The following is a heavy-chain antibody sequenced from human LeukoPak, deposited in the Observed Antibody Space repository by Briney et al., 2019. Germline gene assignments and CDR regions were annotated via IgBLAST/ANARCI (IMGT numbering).Heavy chain of an antibody. V-gene: IGHV4-39*07. CDR1: GGSISSSSYY. D-gene: IGHD6-13*01. CDR2: IYYSGST. Sequence: PSETLSLTCAVSGGSISSSSYYWGWIRQPPGKGLEWIGSIYYSGSTYYNPSLKSRVTISVDTSKNQFSLKLSSVTAADTAVYYCASYSSSWYPFDYWGQGTLVTVSS. CDR3: ASYSSSWYPFDY. J-gene: IGHJ4*02.